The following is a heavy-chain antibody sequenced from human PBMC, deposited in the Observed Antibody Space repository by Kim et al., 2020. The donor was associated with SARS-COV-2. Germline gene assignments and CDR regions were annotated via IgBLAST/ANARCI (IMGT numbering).Heavy chain of an antibody. Sequence: GGSLRLSCAGSGFTVRSSYMGWVRQAPGKGLECVSLLDRDGVTYFTNSVKCRFAISGDISKNMLYLQMNNLKSEDTATYFCVRSRGTYFDDWGQGTLVSVSA. CDR1: GFTVRSSY. J-gene: IGHJ4*02. D-gene: IGHD3-16*01. V-gene: IGHV3-53*01. CDR2: LDRDGVT. CDR3: VRSRGTYFDD.